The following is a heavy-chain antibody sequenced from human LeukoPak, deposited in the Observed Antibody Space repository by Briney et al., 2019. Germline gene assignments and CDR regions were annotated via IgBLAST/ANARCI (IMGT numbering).Heavy chain of an antibody. J-gene: IGHJ4*02. CDR1: GFTFSSYA. Sequence: GGSLRLSCAASGFTFSSYAMSWVRQAPGKGLEWVSAISGSGGSTYYADSVKGRFTISRDNSKNTLYLQMNSLRAEDTAVYYCAKDRSKWELLTEMDYFDYWGQGTLVTVSS. CDR3: AKDRSKWELLTEMDYFDY. D-gene: IGHD1-26*01. V-gene: IGHV3-23*01. CDR2: ISGSGGST.